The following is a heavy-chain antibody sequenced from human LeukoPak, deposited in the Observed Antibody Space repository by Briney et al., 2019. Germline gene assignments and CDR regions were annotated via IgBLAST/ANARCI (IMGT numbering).Heavy chain of an antibody. D-gene: IGHD3-10*01. V-gene: IGHV3-9*01. CDR1: GFTFDDYA. Sequence: GGSLRLSCAASGFTFDDYAMHWVRQPPGKGLEWVSGISWNSGSIGYADSVQGRFTISRDNAKNSLYLQMNSLRVEDTAVYYCAKLAKYFYGSETYYFFEHWGQGTPVTASS. CDR3: AKLAKYFYGSETYYFFEH. CDR2: ISWNSGSI. J-gene: IGHJ4*02.